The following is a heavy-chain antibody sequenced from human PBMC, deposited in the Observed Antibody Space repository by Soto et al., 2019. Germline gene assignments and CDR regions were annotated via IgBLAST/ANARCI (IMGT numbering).Heavy chain of an antibody. CDR2: IYYSGST. J-gene: IGHJ4*02. CDR1: GGSISSGDYY. Sequence: PSETLSLTCTVSGGSISSGDYYWSWIRQPPGKDLEWIGYIYYSGSTYYNPSLKSRVTISVDTSKNQFSLKLSSVTAADTAVYYCARDRTGYCSSTSCYADRYFDYWGQGTLVTVSS. D-gene: IGHD2-2*01. V-gene: IGHV4-30-4*01. CDR3: ARDRTGYCSSTSCYADRYFDY.